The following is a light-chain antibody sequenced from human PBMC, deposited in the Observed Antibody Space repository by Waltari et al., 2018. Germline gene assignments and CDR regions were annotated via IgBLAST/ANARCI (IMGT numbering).Light chain of an antibody. CDR3: NSRDSSGNQWV. J-gene: IGLJ3*02. CDR2: AKN. V-gene: IGLV3-19*01. Sequence: SSELTQDPAVSVALGQIVRITCQGDSLRSHYANWYQQKPRQAPFLVIFAKNNRPSGIPDRFSGSSSGNTASLTITGAQAEDEADYYCNSRDSSGNQWVFGGGTKLTVL. CDR1: SLRSHY.